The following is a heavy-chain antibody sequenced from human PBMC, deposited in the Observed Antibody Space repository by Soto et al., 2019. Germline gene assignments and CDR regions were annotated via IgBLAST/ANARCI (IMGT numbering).Heavy chain of an antibody. Sequence: QVQLVQSGAEVKKPGASVKVSCKASGYTFTSNYMHWVRQAPGQGLEWMGIINPSGGRTSYTQKFEGRVTMTRDTATSTAYMELSSLRSEDTAVYYCARVGGYSYGGVDYWGQGTLVTVSS. V-gene: IGHV1-46*01. J-gene: IGHJ4*02. D-gene: IGHD5-18*01. CDR3: ARVGGYSYGGVDY. CDR2: INPSGGRT. CDR1: GYTFTSNY.